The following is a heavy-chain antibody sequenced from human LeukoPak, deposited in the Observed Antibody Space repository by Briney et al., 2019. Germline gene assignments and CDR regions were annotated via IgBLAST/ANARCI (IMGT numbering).Heavy chain of an antibody. Sequence: PSETLSLTCTVSGYSISSGYYWGWTRQPPGKGLEWIGSIYYSGSTYYNPSLKSRVTISVDTSKNQFSLKLSSVTAADTAVYYCAREARDYSGYSGYYMDVWGKGTTVTVSS. CDR1: GYSISSGYY. CDR2: IYYSGST. J-gene: IGHJ6*03. CDR3: AREARDYSGYSGYYMDV. V-gene: IGHV4-38-2*02. D-gene: IGHD3-22*01.